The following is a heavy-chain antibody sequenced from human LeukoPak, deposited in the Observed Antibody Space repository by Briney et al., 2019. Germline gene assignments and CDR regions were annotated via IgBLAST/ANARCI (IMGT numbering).Heavy chain of an antibody. V-gene: IGHV4-59*01. CDR2: IYYRGST. D-gene: IGHD6-19*01. Sequence: PSETLSLTCTVSGGSISSYYWSWIRQPPGKGLEWIGYIYYRGSTNYNPSLKSRVTISVDTSKNQFSLKLSSVTAADTAVYYCARVELLGSSGWPFDYWGQGTLVTVSS. CDR3: ARVELLGSSGWPFDY. CDR1: GGSISSYY. J-gene: IGHJ4*02.